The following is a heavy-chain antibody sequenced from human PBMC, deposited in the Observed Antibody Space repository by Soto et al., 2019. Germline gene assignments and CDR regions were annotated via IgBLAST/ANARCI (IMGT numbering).Heavy chain of an antibody. J-gene: IGHJ4*02. CDR1: GFTFSSYS. CDR3: ARGEPNYYDISGYYPQTPFDY. V-gene: IGHV3-48*01. Sequence: PGGSLRLSCAASGFTFSSYSMNWVRQAPGKGLEWVSYISSSSSTIYYADSVKGRFTISRDNAKNSLYLQMNSLRAEDTAVYYWARGEPNYYDISGYYPQTPFDYWGQGTLVTVSS. D-gene: IGHD3-22*01. CDR2: ISSSSSTI.